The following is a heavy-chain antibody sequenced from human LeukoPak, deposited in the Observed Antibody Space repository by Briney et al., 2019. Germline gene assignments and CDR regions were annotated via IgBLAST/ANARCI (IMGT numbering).Heavy chain of an antibody. J-gene: IGHJ5*02. CDR1: GFTFTYYW. CDR3: ARGADRRTTSCYADYPRNNWFDP. CDR2: IKQDGSAQ. D-gene: IGHD2-2*01. V-gene: IGHV3-7*01. Sequence: GGSLRLSCSASGFTFTYYWMTWVRQAPGKALEWVANIKQDGSAQYYVDSVKGRFTISRDNAQKSLYLQMNRLRVEDTAVYYCARGADRRTTSCYADYPRNNWFDPWGQGTLVTVSS.